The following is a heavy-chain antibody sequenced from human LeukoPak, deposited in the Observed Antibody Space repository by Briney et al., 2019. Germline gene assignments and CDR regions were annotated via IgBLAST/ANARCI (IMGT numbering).Heavy chain of an antibody. Sequence: PGGSLRLSCAASGFTFSNYAMSWVRQAPGKGLEWVSAISDSGTNTYYADTVKGRFTISRDNSKNTLYLQMNGLRAEDTAMYYCAKPPTGAADIRDYWGQGTLVTVSS. CDR1: GFTFSNYA. CDR2: ISDSGTNT. D-gene: IGHD7-27*01. V-gene: IGHV3-23*01. CDR3: AKPPTGAADIRDY. J-gene: IGHJ4*02.